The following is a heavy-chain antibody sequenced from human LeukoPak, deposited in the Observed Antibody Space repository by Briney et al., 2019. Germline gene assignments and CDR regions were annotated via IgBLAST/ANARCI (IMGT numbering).Heavy chain of an antibody. Sequence: GGSLRLSCAASGFTFSSYEMNWVRQAPGKGLEWVSYISSSGSTIYYADSVKGRFTISRDNAKNSLYLQMNSLRAEDTAVYYCAREGWLRGLDVWGKGTTVTVSS. V-gene: IGHV3-48*03. CDR2: ISSSGSTI. J-gene: IGHJ6*04. D-gene: IGHD3-10*01. CDR1: GFTFSSYE. CDR3: AREGWLRGLDV.